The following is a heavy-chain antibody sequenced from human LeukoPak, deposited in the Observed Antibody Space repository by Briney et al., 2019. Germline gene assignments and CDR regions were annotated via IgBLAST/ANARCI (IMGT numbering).Heavy chain of an antibody. CDR1: GLTVSNKY. J-gene: IGHJ6*03. D-gene: IGHD5-24*01. V-gene: IGHV3-53*01. Sequence: GGSLRLSCAPSGLTVSNKYMSWVRQAPGKGLEWVSVIYGGGSTSYADPVKGRFHISRDNSKNMLYLQMNSLRADDTAVYYCARYRSDGNYYLVVWGKGTTVTVSS. CDR2: IYGGGST. CDR3: ARYRSDGNYYLVV.